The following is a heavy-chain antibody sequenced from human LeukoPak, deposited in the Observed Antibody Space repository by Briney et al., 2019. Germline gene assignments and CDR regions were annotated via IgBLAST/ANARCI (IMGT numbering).Heavy chain of an antibody. CDR1: GFTFSIYT. CDR3: ARERALYHGNADFDY. Sequence: GGSLRLSCAASGFTFSIYTMNWVRQAPGKGLEWVSYIDSSSSTTYYADSVKGRFTISRDNAKNSLYLQMNSLGDDDTAVYYCARERALYHGNADFDYWGQGTLVTVSA. CDR2: IDSSSSTT. V-gene: IGHV3-48*02. J-gene: IGHJ4*02. D-gene: IGHD3-10*01.